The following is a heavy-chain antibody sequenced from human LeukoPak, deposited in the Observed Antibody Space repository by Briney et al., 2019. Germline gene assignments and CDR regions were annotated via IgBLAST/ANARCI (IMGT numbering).Heavy chain of an antibody. CDR3: ARGLVSGSQRGYFDY. D-gene: IGHD1-26*01. CDR1: GFTFSSTF. CDR2: ISYDGSNK. J-gene: IGHJ4*01. Sequence: GGSLRLSCAASGFTFSSTFMHWVRQAPGKGLEWVAVISYDGSNKYYADSVKGRFTISRDNSKNTLYLQTNSLRTDDTAVYYCARGLVSGSQRGYFDYWGHGALVTVSS. V-gene: IGHV3-30-3*01.